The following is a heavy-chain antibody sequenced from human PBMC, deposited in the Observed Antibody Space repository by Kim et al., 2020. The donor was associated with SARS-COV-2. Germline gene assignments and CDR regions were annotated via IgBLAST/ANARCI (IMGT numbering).Heavy chain of an antibody. Sequence: VKVSCKASGYTFTSYGISWVRQAPGQGLEWMGWISAYNGNTNYAQKLQGRVTMTTDTSTSTAYMELRSLRSDDTAVYYCARERVGYSSRIPFDYWGQGTLVTVSS. J-gene: IGHJ4*02. V-gene: IGHV1-18*01. CDR1: GYTFTSYG. D-gene: IGHD6-13*01. CDR2: ISAYNGNT. CDR3: ARERVGYSSRIPFDY.